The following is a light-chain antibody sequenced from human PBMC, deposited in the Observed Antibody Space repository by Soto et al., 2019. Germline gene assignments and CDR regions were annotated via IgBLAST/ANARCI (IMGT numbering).Light chain of an antibody. V-gene: IGLV2-14*01. J-gene: IGLJ1*01. CDR3: SSYTGSNIRYV. CDR1: SNDVGGYNY. Sequence: QSALTQPAPVSGSPGQSITISCTGTSNDVGGYNYVSWYQHHPGKAPKLMIYEVSDRPSGVSNRFSGSKSGNTASLTISGLQAEDEADDYCSSYTGSNIRYVFGTGTKVTVL. CDR2: EVS.